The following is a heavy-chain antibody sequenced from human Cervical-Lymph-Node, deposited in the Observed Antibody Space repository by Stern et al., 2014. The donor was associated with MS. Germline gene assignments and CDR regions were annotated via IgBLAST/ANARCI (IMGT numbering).Heavy chain of an antibody. CDR3: AVRYCSGGRCYSVPDV. Sequence: MQLVESGSEVKKPGASVKVSCKASEYTHNNYLIHWVRQAPGQRPDWMGVINPSGATNYAQKVQYRVTMTTDASTSTFYMELSRLRSEDTAVYYCAVRYCSGGRCYSVPDVWGQGTTVIVSS. D-gene: IGHD2-15*01. V-gene: IGHV1-46*02. J-gene: IGHJ6*02. CDR1: EYTHNNYL. CDR2: INPSGAT.